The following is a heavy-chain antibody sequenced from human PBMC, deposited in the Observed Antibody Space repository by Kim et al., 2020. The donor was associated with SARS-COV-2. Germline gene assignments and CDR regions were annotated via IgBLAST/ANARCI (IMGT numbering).Heavy chain of an antibody. V-gene: IGHV3-7*01. D-gene: IGHD1-26*01. CDR3: ARGGLGGAFDY. Sequence: SNVDYVKGRFPHSRDNAKNALYLQMNGLRAEDTAMYYCARGGLGGAFDYWGQGTLVTVPS. J-gene: IGHJ4*02.